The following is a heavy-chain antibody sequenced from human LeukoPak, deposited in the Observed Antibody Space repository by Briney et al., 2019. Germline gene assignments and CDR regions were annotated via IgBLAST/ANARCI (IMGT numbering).Heavy chain of an antibody. V-gene: IGHV4-59*01. CDR2: IYYSGST. Sequence: SETLSLTCTVSGGSISSYYWSWIRQPPGKGLEWIGYIYYSGSTNYNPSLKSRVTMSVDTSKNQFSLKLSSVTAADAAVYYCARGYEPEAVDAFDIWGQGTMVTVSS. J-gene: IGHJ3*02. CDR3: ARGYEPEAVDAFDI. D-gene: IGHD3-16*01. CDR1: GGSISSYY.